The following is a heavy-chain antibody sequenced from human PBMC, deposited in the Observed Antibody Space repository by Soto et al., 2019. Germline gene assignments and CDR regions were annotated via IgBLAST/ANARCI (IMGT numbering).Heavy chain of an antibody. CDR1: GYTFTSYD. V-gene: IGHV1-8*01. Sequence: QVPLVQSGAEVKKPGASVKVSCKASGYTFTSYDINWVRQATGQGLEWIGWMNPNSANTGYAQKIQGRVTMTRNTSISTAYMELSSLRSEDTAVYYCARSRMRGVIIRYYYYYMDVWGKGTTVTVSS. J-gene: IGHJ6*03. CDR2: MNPNSANT. D-gene: IGHD3-10*01. CDR3: ARSRMRGVIIRYYYYYMDV.